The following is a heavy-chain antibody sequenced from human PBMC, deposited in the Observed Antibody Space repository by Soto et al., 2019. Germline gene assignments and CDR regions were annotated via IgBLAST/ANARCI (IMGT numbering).Heavy chain of an antibody. CDR2: TYYRSKWYN. CDR3: ARETYSSSWYYYYGMDV. CDR1: GDSVSSNSAA. Sequence: PSPTLSLTCAISGDSVSSNSAAWNWIRQSPSRGLEWLGRTYYRSKWYNDYAVSVKSRITINPDTSKNQFSLQLNSVTPEDTAVYYCARETYSSSWYYYYGMDVWGQGTTVTVSS. D-gene: IGHD6-13*01. V-gene: IGHV6-1*01. J-gene: IGHJ6*02.